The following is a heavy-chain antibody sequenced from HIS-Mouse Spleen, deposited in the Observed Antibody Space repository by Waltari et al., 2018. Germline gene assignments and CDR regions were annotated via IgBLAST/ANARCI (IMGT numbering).Heavy chain of an antibody. CDR3: ARLIVVVPADDAFDI. V-gene: IGHV1-2*02. CDR1: GYTFTGYY. Sequence: QVQLVQSGAEVKKPGASVKVSCKASGYTFTGYYMHWVRQAPGRGLEWVGWIHPNRGGTTYGKKFQGRVTMTRDTSISTAYMELSRLRSDDTAVYYCARLIVVVPADDAFDIWGQGTMVTVSS. D-gene: IGHD2-2*01. CDR2: IHPNRGGT. J-gene: IGHJ3*02.